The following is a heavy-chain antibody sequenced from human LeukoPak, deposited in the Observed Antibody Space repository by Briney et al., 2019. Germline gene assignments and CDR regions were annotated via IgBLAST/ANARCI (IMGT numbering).Heavy chain of an antibody. CDR2: ISDSGGST. D-gene: IGHD3/OR15-3a*01. V-gene: IGHV3-23*01. CDR1: GITLSNYG. CDR3: AKRGVVIRVILVGFHKEAYES. Sequence: GGSLRLSCAVSGITLSNYGMSWVRQAPGKGLDWVAGISDSGGSTKYADSEKGRFTIARDNRKNTLYLQMNSLRAEDTAVYFCAKRGVVIRVILVGFHKEAYESWGQGALVTVSS. J-gene: IGHJ5*02.